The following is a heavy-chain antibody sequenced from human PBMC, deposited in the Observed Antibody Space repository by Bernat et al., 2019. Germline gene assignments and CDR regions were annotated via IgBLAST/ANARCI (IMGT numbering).Heavy chain of an antibody. CDR1: GFTFSSYV. V-gene: IGHV3-30*01. CDR3: AREGYFSGRACAFDM. D-gene: IGHD6-19*01. CDR2: ISHDESNK. J-gene: IGHJ3*02. Sequence: QVQLVESGGGVVQPGRSLRLSCAASGFTFSSYVMHWVRQAPDKGLEWLTLISHDESNKNYADSVKGRFTISRDTSKNTLYLQMNSLTAEDTSVYFCAREGYFSGRACAFDMWGQGTLVTVSS.